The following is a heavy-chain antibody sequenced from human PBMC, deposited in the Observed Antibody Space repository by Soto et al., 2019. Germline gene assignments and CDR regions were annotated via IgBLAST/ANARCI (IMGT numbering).Heavy chain of an antibody. CDR1: GFTFSSYG. D-gene: IGHD5-12*01. V-gene: IGHV3-30*18. CDR2: ISYDGSNK. J-gene: IGHJ6*02. CDR3: AKDTGRQVATGYYYYGMDV. Sequence: QVQLVESGGGVVQPGRSLRLSCAASGFTFSSYGMHWVRQAPGKGLEWVAVISYDGSNKYYADSVKGRFTISRDNSXNXLSXQMNSLRAEDTAVYYCAKDTGRQVATGYYYYGMDVWGQGTTVTVSS.